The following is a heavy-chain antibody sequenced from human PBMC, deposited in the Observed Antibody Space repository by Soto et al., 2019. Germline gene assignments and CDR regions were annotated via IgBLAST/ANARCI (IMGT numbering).Heavy chain of an antibody. J-gene: IGHJ6*01. CDR1: GFTFSSYS. V-gene: IGHV3-21*05. Sequence: PGGSLRLSCAASGFTFSSYSMNWVRQAPGKGLEWVSYISSSSSYIYYADSVKGRFTISRDNAKNSLYLQMNSLRAEDTAVYYCARVVDYYDPYYHYGMAVWGQGTTVTVSS. CDR3: ARVVDYYDPYYHYGMAV. CDR2: ISSSSSYI. D-gene: IGHD3-22*01.